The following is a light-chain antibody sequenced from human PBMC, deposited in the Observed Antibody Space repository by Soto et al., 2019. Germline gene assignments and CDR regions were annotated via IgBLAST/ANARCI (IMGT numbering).Light chain of an antibody. CDR2: EVS. Sequence: QSALTQPPSASGSPGQSVTISCTGTSRDVGGYNYVSWYQQHPGKAPKLMIFEVSARPSGVPERFSGSKSGNTADLIVSGLQAEYESDYYCTSYGGANTLVVGGGTQLTVL. CDR1: SRDVGGYNY. CDR3: TSYGGANTLV. V-gene: IGLV2-8*01. J-gene: IGLJ2*01.